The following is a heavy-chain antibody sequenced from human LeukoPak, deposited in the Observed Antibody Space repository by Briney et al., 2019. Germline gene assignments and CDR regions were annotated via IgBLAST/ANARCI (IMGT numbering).Heavy chain of an antibody. CDR3: AKGGESSGYYGGPDY. D-gene: IGHD3-22*01. CDR1: GFSFTNYW. J-gene: IGHJ4*02. Sequence: GGSLRLSCAASGFSFTNYWMHWVRQAPGKGLVWVSHINSDGSATRYADSVKGRFTISRDNSKNTLYLQMNSLRIEDTAVYYCAKGGESSGYYGGPDYWGQGTLVTVSS. CDR2: INSDGSAT. V-gene: IGHV3-74*01.